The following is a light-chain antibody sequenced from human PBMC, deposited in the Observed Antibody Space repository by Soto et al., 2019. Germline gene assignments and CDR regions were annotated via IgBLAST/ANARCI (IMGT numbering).Light chain of an antibody. Sequence: QSALTQPRSVSGSPGQSVTISCTGTSSDVGGYNYVSWYQLHPGTAPKLMIYDVSKRPSGVPDRFSGSKSGNTASLTISGVQAEDEADYYCCSYAGSYTWVFGGGTKLTVL. CDR1: SSDVGGYNY. CDR3: CSYAGSYTWV. V-gene: IGLV2-11*01. J-gene: IGLJ3*02. CDR2: DVS.